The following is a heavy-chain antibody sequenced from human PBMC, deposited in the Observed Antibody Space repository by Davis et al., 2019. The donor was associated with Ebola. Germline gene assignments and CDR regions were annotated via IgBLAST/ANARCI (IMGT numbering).Heavy chain of an antibody. CDR1: GGSISSGGYS. CDR3: ARSRGAVAGNWFDP. Sequence: MPSETLSLTCAVSGGSISSGGYSWSWIRQPPGKGLEWIGYIYYSGSTYYNPSLKSRVTISVDTSKNQFSLKLSSVTAADTAVYYCARSRGAVAGNWFDPWGQGTLVTVSS. CDR2: IYYSGST. V-gene: IGHV4-30-4*07. J-gene: IGHJ5*02. D-gene: IGHD6-19*01.